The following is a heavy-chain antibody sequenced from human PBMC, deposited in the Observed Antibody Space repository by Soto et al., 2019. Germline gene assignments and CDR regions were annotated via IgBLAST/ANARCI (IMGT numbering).Heavy chain of an antibody. Sequence: PGGSLRLSCAASGFTFSSYWMSWVRQAPGKGLEWVANIKQDGSVKYYVDSVKGRFTISRDNAKNSLYLQMNSLRAEDTAVYYCARDDLSYGYYYYYGMDVWGQGTTVTVSS. CDR1: GFTFSSYW. J-gene: IGHJ6*02. D-gene: IGHD5-18*01. V-gene: IGHV3-7*01. CDR3: ARDDLSYGYYYYYGMDV. CDR2: IKQDGSVK.